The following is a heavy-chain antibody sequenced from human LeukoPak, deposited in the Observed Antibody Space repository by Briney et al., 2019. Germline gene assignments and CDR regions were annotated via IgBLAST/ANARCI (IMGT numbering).Heavy chain of an antibody. D-gene: IGHD2-2*01. CDR3: ARDSDIGIASADMWYDGYDK. V-gene: IGHV3-7*01. Sequence: GGSLRLSCAASGFTFSKYWMTWVRQAPGKGLEWVANIKQDGSQRSYADSVRGRFTISRDNTKNSGYLQMSSLRAEDTAVYYCARDSDIGIASADMWYDGYDKWGQGTMVTVSS. CDR2: IKQDGSQR. J-gene: IGHJ3*02. CDR1: GFTFSKYW.